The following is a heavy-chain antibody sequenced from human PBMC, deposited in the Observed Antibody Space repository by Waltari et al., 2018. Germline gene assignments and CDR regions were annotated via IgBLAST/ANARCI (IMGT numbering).Heavy chain of an antibody. V-gene: IGHV1-69*05. CDR1: GGTFSSYA. Sequence: QVQLVQSGAEVKKPGSSVKVSCKASGGTFSSYAISWVRQAPGQGLEWMGGIIPIFGTANYAQKFQGRVTITTDESTSTAYMELSSLRSEDTAVYYCARAVYCSGGSCRPYYYYGMDVWGQGTTVTVSS. CDR2: IIPIFGTA. J-gene: IGHJ6*02. D-gene: IGHD2-15*01. CDR3: ARAVYCSGGSCRPYYYYGMDV.